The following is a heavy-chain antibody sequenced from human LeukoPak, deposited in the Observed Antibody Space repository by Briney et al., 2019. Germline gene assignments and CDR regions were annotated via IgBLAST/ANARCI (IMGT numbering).Heavy chain of an antibody. CDR1: GFIFSDNA. CDR3: VKNGPVNGWFAEFAS. J-gene: IGHJ4*02. Sequence: EPGGSLRLSCAASGFIFSDNAMGWVRQAPGKGLEWVSSISGSGGGTYYADSVKGRFTISRDNSKNTLYLQVNSLGAEDTAVYYCVKNGPVNGWFAEFASWGQGTLVTVSS. D-gene: IGHD6-19*01. CDR2: ISGSGGGT. V-gene: IGHV3-23*01.